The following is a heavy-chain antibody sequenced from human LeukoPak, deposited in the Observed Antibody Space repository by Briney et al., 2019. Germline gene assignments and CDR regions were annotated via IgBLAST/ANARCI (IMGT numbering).Heavy chain of an antibody. CDR3: ARDGDIVVVPAAIFDP. Sequence: ASVKVSCKASGYTLTSYGISWVRRAPGQGLEWMGWISAYNGNTNYAQKLQGRVTMTTDTSTSTAYMELRSLRSDDTAVYYCARDGDIVVVPAAIFDPWCQGTLVTVSS. CDR2: ISAYNGNT. V-gene: IGHV1-18*01. J-gene: IGHJ5*02. CDR1: GYTLTSYG. D-gene: IGHD2-2*01.